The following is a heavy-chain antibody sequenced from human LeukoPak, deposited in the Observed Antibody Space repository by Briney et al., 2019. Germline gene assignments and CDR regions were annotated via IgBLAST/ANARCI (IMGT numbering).Heavy chain of an antibody. V-gene: IGHV3-30-3*01. Sequence: GGSLRLSCAASGFTFSSYAMHWVRQAPGKGLEWVAVISYDGSNKYYADSVKGRFTISRDNSKNTLYLQMNSLRAEDTAVYYCARSSTSLYFDYWGQGTLVTVSS. CDR2: ISYDGSNK. D-gene: IGHD2-2*01. CDR1: GFTFSSYA. J-gene: IGHJ4*02. CDR3: ARSSTSLYFDY.